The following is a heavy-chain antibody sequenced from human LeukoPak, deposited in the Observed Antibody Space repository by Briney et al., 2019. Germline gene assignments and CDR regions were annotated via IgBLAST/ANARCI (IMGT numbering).Heavy chain of an antibody. J-gene: IGHJ4*02. CDR1: GGSISSSSYY. CDR3: AREAGYYGSGSTY. CDR2: IYYSGST. Sequence: MSSETLSLTCTVSGGSISSSSYYWGWIRQPPGKGLEWIGSIYYSGSTYYNPSLKSRVTISVDTSKNQFSLKLSSVTAADTAVYYCAREAGYYGSGSTYWGQGTLVTVSS. D-gene: IGHD3-10*01. V-gene: IGHV4-39*07.